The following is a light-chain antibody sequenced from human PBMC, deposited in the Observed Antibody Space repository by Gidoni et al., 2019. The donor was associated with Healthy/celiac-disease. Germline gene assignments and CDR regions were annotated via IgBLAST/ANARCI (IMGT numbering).Light chain of an antibody. CDR3: QQYNRYWT. CDR1: QSISSW. J-gene: IGKJ1*01. Sequence: DIQMTQSPSTRSASVGDRVTITCRASQSISSWLAWYQQKPGKAPKLLIYDASSLGSGVPSRFSGSGSGPEFTLTISSLQPDDFATYYCQQYNRYWTFGQGTKVEIK. CDR2: DAS. V-gene: IGKV1-5*01.